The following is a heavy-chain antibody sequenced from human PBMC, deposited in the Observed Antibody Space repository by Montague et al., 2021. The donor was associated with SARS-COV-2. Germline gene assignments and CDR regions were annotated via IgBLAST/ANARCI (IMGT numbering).Heavy chain of an antibody. CDR1: GFTFSSYD. J-gene: IGHJ4*02. V-gene: IGHV3-48*03. CDR3: ARVLGCARLPFDC. CDR2: ISSNGSTI. Sequence: SLRLSCAASGFTFSSYDMNWVRQAPGKGLVWVSDISSNGSTIYYADSVKGRFTISRDNAKNSLYLQMNSLTTEDTAVYYCARVLGCARLPFDCLGQGTLVTVSS. D-gene: IGHD4/OR15-4a*01.